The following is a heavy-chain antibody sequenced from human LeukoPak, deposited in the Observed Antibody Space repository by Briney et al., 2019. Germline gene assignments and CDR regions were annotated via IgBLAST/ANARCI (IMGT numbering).Heavy chain of an antibody. D-gene: IGHD2-2*01. Sequence: ASVKVSCKASGHTFTSYGISWVRQAPGQGLEWMGWISASIGITNYAQKLQGRVTITTDTSTSTAYMELRSLRSEGTAVYYCARVVVVVPAGDAGYFELWGRGTLVTVSS. CDR2: ISASIGIT. CDR3: ARVVVVVPAGDAGYFEL. V-gene: IGHV1-18*01. J-gene: IGHJ2*01. CDR1: GHTFTSYG.